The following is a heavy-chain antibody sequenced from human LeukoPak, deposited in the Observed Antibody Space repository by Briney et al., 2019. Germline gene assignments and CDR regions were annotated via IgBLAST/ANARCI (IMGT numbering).Heavy chain of an antibody. CDR1: GYTFTSYG. J-gene: IGHJ6*02. Sequence: ASVKVSCKASGYTFTSYGISWVRQAPGQGLEWMGWISAYNGNTNYAQKLQGRVTMTTDTSTSTAYMELRSLRSDDTAVYYCARDKRAMIAHYYDSSGPYYYYYGMDVWGQGTTVTVSS. V-gene: IGHV1-18*01. CDR3: ARDKRAMIAHYYDSSGPYYYYYGMDV. D-gene: IGHD3-22*01. CDR2: ISAYNGNT.